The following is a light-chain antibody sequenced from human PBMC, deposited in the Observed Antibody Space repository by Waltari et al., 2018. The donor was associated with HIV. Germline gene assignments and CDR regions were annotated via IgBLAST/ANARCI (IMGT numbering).Light chain of an antibody. J-gene: IGLJ1*01. CDR2: KDS. Sequence: SYELKQPPSVSVSPGQTATITCSGDALATQYGFWYQQKAGHAPLVIIYKDSERPPGIPGRIAGSSSGTTVTLTIREVQAEDEADYYCQSTDSSGSYVFGSGTKVTVL. V-gene: IGLV3-25*03. CDR1: ALATQY. CDR3: QSTDSSGSYV.